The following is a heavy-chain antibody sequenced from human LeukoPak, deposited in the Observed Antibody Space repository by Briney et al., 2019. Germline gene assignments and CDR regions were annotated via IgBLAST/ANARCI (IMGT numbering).Heavy chain of an antibody. CDR2: ISNHGNNI. CDR3: AKMGAPIDY. CDR1: GFTFSSHA. Sequence: GGSLRLSCAASGFTFSSHAIHWVRQAPGKGLEWVAVISNHGNNIDYVDSVKGRFTISRDNSKNTLFLQMNSLRPDDTAEYYCAKMGAPIDYWGQGTLVTVSS. V-gene: IGHV3-30*18. D-gene: IGHD1-26*01. J-gene: IGHJ4*02.